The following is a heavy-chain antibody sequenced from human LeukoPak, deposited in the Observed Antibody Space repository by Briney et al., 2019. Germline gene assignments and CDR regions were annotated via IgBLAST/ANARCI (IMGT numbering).Heavy chain of an antibody. CDR1: WFTFFDYV. CDR3: ARVLLWFGEPHAYFDY. D-gene: IGHD3-10*01. V-gene: IGHV3-20*04. CDR2: INWNCGST. Sequence: RGALRLSCAASWFTFFDYVMSLGRPAPRKGLEGDSGINWNCGSTCYAHSLKGRFTISRVKAKNYLYVQMSRLRAEETAVYYCARVLLWFGEPHAYFDYWGQGTLVTVSS. J-gene: IGHJ4*02.